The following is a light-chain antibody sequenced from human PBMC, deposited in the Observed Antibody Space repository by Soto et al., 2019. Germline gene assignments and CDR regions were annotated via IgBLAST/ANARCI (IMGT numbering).Light chain of an antibody. CDR1: QSVRSNY. CDR3: QQYGSSPLT. V-gene: IGKV3-20*01. Sequence: EIVLTQSPGTLSLSPGETATLSCRASQSVRSNYLAWYQQKPGQAPRFLIYDASSRATGIPDRFSGSGSGTDFTLTISRLEPEDFAVYYCQQYGSSPLTFGGGTKVAIK. J-gene: IGKJ4*01. CDR2: DAS.